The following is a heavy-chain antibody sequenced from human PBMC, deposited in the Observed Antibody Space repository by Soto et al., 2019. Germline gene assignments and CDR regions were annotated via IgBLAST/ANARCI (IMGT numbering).Heavy chain of an antibody. CDR3: ARGSTIDDAFDI. J-gene: IGHJ3*02. D-gene: IGHD3-9*01. Sequence: PSETLSLTCTVSGDSVSSSYYYWSWIRQPPGKGLEWIGYIYYSGSTNYNPSLKSRVTISVDTSKNQFSLKLSSVTAADTAVYYCARGSTIDDAFDIWGQGTMVTVSS. CDR2: IYYSGST. V-gene: IGHV4-61*01. CDR1: GDSVSSSYYY.